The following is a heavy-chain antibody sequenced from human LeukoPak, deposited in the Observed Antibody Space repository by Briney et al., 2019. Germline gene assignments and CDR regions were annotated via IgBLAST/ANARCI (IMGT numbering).Heavy chain of an antibody. D-gene: IGHD6-13*01. CDR2: IYYSGST. Sequence: SETLSLTCTVSGGSISSSSYYWGWIRQPPGKGLEWIGSIYYSGSTYYNPSLKSRVTISVDTSMNQFSLKLSSVTAADTAVYYCARDPGYSSWFDPWGQGTLVTVSS. CDR1: GGSISSSSYY. J-gene: IGHJ5*02. V-gene: IGHV4-39*07. CDR3: ARDPGYSSWFDP.